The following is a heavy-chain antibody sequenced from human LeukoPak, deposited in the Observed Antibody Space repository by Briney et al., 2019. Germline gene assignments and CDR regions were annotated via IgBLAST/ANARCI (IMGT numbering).Heavy chain of an antibody. D-gene: IGHD6-19*01. CDR3: ARSGSSGWFLDY. V-gene: IGHV4-34*01. Sequence: SETLSDTCGEHGESSSGHYWSSSRPPPGNRLEWIGQINHSGSTNYNPSLKSRVTISVDTSKNQFSLKVTSVTAADTAVYYCARSGSSGWFLDYWGQGTLVTVSS. CDR1: GESSSGHY. CDR2: INHSGST. J-gene: IGHJ4*02.